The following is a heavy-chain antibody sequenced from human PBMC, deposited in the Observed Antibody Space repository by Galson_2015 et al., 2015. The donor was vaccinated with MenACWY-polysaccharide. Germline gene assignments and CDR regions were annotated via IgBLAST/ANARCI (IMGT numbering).Heavy chain of an antibody. CDR1: GDSASSYSGS. V-gene: IGHV6-1*01. CDR2: TYDRSKWYS. D-gene: IGHD6-6*01. J-gene: IGHJ4*02. Sequence: CAISGDSASSYSGSWHWVRQSPSRGLEGLGRTYDRSKWYSYSGASVKGRITINPDTSKNQFSLQLYTVTPEDTAVYYCARIHSWSSSDLDYWGQGTLVTVSS. CDR3: ARIHSWSSSDLDY.